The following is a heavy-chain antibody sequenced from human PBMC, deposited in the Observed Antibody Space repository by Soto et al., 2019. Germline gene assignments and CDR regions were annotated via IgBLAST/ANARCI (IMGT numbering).Heavy chain of an antibody. J-gene: IGHJ4*02. D-gene: IGHD3-16*01. V-gene: IGHV4-4*02. CDR3: ASAGGGEDY. Sequence: QVQLQESGPGLVKPSGTLSLTCAVSGGSISSSHWWSWVRQPPGKGLEWIGEIYHSGSTNYNPSLKSRVTKSEDKCTDQFSLELSSVPAADTAVYYCASAGGGEDYWGQGTLVTVSS. CDR1: GGSISSSHW. CDR2: IYHSGST.